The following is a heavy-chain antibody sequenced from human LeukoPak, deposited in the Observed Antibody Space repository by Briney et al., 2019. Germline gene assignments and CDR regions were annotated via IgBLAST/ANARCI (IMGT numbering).Heavy chain of an antibody. CDR2: INPNSGGT. V-gene: IGHV1-2*06. CDR3: ARDLKDLAARAVRYYYYMDV. Sequence: GASVKVSCKASGYTFTGYYMHWVRQAPGQGLEWMGRINPNSGGTNYAQKFQGRVTMTRDTSISTAYMELSRLRSDDTAVYYCARDLKDLAARAVRYYYYMDVWGKGTTVTVSS. D-gene: IGHD6-6*01. J-gene: IGHJ6*03. CDR1: GYTFTGYY.